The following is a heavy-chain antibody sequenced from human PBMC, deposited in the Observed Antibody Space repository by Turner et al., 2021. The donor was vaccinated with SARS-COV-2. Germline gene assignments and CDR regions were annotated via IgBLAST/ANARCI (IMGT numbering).Heavy chain of an antibody. V-gene: IGHV4-34*01. CDR1: GGPFSGYF. CDR2: INYSGIP. D-gene: IGHD4-17*01. CDR3: VPFFGMTTATTSRYFDF. Sequence: QVQLVQSGAGLWKPSETLSLPCALPGGPFSGYFWSWIRQPPGKGLEWIGEINYSGIPKYNPSLESRVVISLDTSKTQFSLMMNSVSAADTAVYYCVPFFGMTTATTSRYFDFWGQGTLVTVSS. J-gene: IGHJ4*02.